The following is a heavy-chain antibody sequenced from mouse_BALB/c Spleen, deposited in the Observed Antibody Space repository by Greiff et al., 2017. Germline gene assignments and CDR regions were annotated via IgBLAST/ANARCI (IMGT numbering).Heavy chain of an antibody. Sequence: VMLVESGPGLVAPSQSLSITCTVSGFSLTSYGVHWVRQPPGKGLEWLGVIWAGGSTNYNSALMSRLSISKDNSKSQVFLKMNSLQTDDTAMYYCARYYGYDGYAMDYWGQGTSVTVSS. J-gene: IGHJ4*01. CDR2: IWAGGST. D-gene: IGHD2-2*01. CDR3: ARYYGYDGYAMDY. CDR1: GFSLTSYG. V-gene: IGHV2-9*02.